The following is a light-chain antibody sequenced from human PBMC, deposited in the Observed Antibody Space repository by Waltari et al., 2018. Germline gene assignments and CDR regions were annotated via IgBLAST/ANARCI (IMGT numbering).Light chain of an antibody. J-gene: IGLJ3*02. CDR3: SSYTSSSAWV. CDR1: SSHVRHHNH. Sequence: QSALTPPAPAPGSPGQSITIPCTVPSSHVRHHNHVSWYQQHPGKPPKFMFYDVSKRPSGVSHRFSGSKSGNTASLTISGLQDEDEADYYRSSYTSSSAWVFGGGTKLTVL. CDR2: DVS. V-gene: IGLV2-14*01.